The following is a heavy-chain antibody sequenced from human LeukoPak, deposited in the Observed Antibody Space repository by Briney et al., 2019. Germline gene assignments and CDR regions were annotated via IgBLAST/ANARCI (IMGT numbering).Heavy chain of an antibody. CDR2: VSASGLST. V-gene: IGHV3-23*01. CDR1: GFTFSSYS. Sequence: GGSLRLSCAASGFTFSSYSMSWVRQSPGKGLEWVSSVSASGLSTYYADSAKGRFTIPRDNSKNTLYLQMNSLTADDTALYYCARRKVGPTNYYYGVDVWGQGTTVTVSS. D-gene: IGHD1-26*01. J-gene: IGHJ6*02. CDR3: ARRKVGPTNYYYGVDV.